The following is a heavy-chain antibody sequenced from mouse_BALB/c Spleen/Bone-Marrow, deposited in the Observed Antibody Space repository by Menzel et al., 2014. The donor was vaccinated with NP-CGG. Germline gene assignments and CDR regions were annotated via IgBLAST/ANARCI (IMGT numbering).Heavy chain of an antibody. J-gene: IGHJ2*01. V-gene: IGHV1-87*01. CDR3: ARWRYYFDY. CDR2: IYPGDGGT. Sequence: QVQLKQSGAELARPGASVKLSCKASGYTFTSYWMQWVKQRPGQGLEWIGAIYPGDGGTRYTQKFKGKATLTADKSSSTACMQLSSLASEDSAVYYCARWRYYFDYWGQGTTLTVSS. D-gene: IGHD1-1*02. CDR1: GYTFTSYW.